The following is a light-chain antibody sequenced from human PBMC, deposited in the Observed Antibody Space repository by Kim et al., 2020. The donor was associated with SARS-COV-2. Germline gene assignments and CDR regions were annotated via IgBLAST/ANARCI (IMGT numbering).Light chain of an antibody. J-gene: IGLJ7*01. CDR3: SSWDSSLTTAL. V-gene: IGLV1-51*01. CDR2: DNK. Sequence: QRETVSSTGGGSNIRNNIETWNQQLPDTAPKLHMYDNKKQPSGIPDRFYGSRSGTSATLDITGLQTEDEADYYCSSWDSSLTTALFGGGTQLTVL. CDR1: GSNIRNNI.